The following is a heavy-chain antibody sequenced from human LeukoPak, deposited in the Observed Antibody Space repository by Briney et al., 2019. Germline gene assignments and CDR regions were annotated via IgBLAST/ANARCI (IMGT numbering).Heavy chain of an antibody. V-gene: IGHV3-23*01. CDR3: AKGRWELLTDAFDI. D-gene: IGHD1-26*01. J-gene: IGHJ3*02. Sequence: GGSLRLSCAASGFTFSSHGMNWVRQAPGKGLEWVSGITGSGGNRYYADSVKGRFTISRDNSKNTLYLQMNSLRAEDTAVYYCAKGRWELLTDAFDIWGQGTMVTVSS. CDR2: ITGSGGNR. CDR1: GFTFSSHG.